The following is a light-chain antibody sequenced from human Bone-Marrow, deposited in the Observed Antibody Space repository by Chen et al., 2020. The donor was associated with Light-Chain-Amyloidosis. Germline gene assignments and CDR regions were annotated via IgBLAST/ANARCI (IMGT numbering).Light chain of an antibody. CDR3: QSYQGSSQGV. CDR2: EDD. Sequence: NFMLTQPHSVSESPGKTVIISCIRSSGSIATNYVQWYQQRPGSSPTTVIYEDDQRPSGVTDRFSGTIDRSSNSASLTISGLKTEDEADYCCQSYQGSSQGVFGGGTKLTVL. J-gene: IGLJ3*02. V-gene: IGLV6-57*01. CDR1: SGSIATNY.